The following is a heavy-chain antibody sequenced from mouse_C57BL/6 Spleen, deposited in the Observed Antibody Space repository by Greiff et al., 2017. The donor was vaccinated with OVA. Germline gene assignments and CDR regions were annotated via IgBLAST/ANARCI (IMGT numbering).Heavy chain of an antibody. D-gene: IGHD2-4*01. V-gene: IGHV1-5*01. Sequence: VQLKESGTVLARPGASVKMSCKTSGYTFTSYWMHWVKQRPGQGLEWIGAIYPGNSDTSYNQKFKGKAKLTAVTSASTAYMELSSLTNEDSAVYYCTRGDDYDDWFAYWGQGTLVTVSA. CDR3: TRGDDYDDWFAY. CDR2: IYPGNSDT. CDR1: GYTFTSYW. J-gene: IGHJ3*01.